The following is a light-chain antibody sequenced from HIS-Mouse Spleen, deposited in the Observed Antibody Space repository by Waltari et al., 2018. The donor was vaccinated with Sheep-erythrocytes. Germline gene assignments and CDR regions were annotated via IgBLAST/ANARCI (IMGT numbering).Light chain of an antibody. CDR2: QDS. V-gene: IGLV3-1*01. J-gene: IGLJ2*01. CDR3: QAWDSSTVV. CDR1: KLGETH. Sequence: SYELTQPPSASVSPRQTASIPCSGLKLGETHACWYHQKPGQSPVLVIYQDSKRPSGIPERFSGSNSGNTATLTISVTQAMDEDDYYCQAWDSSTVVFGGGTKLTVL.